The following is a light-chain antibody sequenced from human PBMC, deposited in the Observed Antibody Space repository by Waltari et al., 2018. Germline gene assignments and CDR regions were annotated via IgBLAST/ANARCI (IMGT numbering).Light chain of an antibody. V-gene: IGKV4-1*01. CDR3: QQYYSIPLT. J-gene: IGKJ5*01. CDR2: WAS. CDR1: QSVLYSSNNKNY. Sequence: DIVMTQSPDSLAVSLGERATINCKSSQSVLYSSNNKNYLAWFPKKPGQPPKLLIYWASTRESGVPDRFSGSGSGTDFTLTISSLQAEDVAVYHCQQYYSIPLTFGQGTRLEIK.